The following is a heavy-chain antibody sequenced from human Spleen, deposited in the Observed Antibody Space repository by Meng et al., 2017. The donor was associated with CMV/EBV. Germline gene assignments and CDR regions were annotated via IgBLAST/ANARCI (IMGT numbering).Heavy chain of an antibody. CDR3: ARGGGRRPRTMIVVVKGSWFDP. J-gene: IGHJ5*02. Sequence: SETLSLTCTVSGYSISSGYFWGWIRQPPGKGLEWIGNIYHSGNTYYNPSLKSRVTTSVDTSKNQFSLKLSSVTAADTAVYYCARGGGRRPRTMIVVVKGSWFDPWGQGTLVTVSS. CDR1: GYSISSGYF. V-gene: IGHV4-38-2*02. D-gene: IGHD3-22*01. CDR2: IYHSGNT.